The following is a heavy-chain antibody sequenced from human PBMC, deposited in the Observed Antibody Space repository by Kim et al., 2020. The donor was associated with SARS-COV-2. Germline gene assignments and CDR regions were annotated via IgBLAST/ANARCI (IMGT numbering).Heavy chain of an antibody. CDR2: ISAYNGNT. V-gene: IGHV1-18*01. Sequence: ASVKVSCKASGYTFTSYGISWVRQAPGQGLEWMGWISAYNGNTNYAQKLQGRVTMTTDTSTSTAYMELRSLRSDDTAVYYCARVPRPSELLWFGDYYYYGMDVWGQGTTVTVSS. CDR1: GYTFTSYG. D-gene: IGHD3-10*01. J-gene: IGHJ6*02. CDR3: ARVPRPSELLWFGDYYYYGMDV.